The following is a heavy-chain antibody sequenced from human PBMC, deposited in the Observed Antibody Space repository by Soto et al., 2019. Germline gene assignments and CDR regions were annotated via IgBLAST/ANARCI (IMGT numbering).Heavy chain of an antibody. Sequence: EVQLVECGGGLVQPGGSLRLSCAASGFTFSSYCMHWVRQAPGKGLVCVSRINSDGNSTSYADSVKGRFTISRDIDKNTLYLQRNRLRAEDTDVYYCARGGNLNWYFDLWGRGTLVTVSS. V-gene: IGHV3-74*01. J-gene: IGHJ2*01. CDR2: INSDGNST. CDR3: ARGGNLNWYFDL. D-gene: IGHD1-1*01. CDR1: GFTFSSYC.